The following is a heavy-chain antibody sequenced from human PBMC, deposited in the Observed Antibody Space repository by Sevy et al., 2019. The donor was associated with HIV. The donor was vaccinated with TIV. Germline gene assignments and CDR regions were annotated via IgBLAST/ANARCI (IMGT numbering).Heavy chain of an antibody. D-gene: IGHD2-2*01. CDR2: INTNTGNP. V-gene: IGHV7-4-1*02. J-gene: IGHJ6*02. Sequence: ASVKVSCKASGYTFTSYVMNWVRQAPGQGLEWMGWINTNTGNPTYAQGFTGRFVFSLDTSVSTAYLQISRLKAEDTAVYYWTIGECSSSSCYYYYGMDVWGQGATVTVSS. CDR1: GYTFTSYV. CDR3: TIGECSSSSCYYYYGMDV.